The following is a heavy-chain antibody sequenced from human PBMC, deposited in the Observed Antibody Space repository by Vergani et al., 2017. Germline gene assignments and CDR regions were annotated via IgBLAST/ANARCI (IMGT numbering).Heavy chain of an antibody. CDR1: GFTVSSNY. J-gene: IGHJ4*02. Sequence: EVQLVETGGGLIQPGGSLRLSCAASGFTVSSNYMSWVRQAPGKGLEWVSVIYSGGSTYYAASVKGRFTISRDKSKNTLYLQMNSRSAEDTAVYYCARERVPGDYFDYWGQGTLVTVSS. D-gene: IGHD1-1*01. V-gene: IGHV3-53*02. CDR3: ARERVPGDYFDY. CDR2: IYSGGST.